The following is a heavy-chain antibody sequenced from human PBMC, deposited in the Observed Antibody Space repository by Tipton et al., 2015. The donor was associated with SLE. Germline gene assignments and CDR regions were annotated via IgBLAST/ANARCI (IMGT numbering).Heavy chain of an antibody. V-gene: IGHV4-34*01. CDR3: ARGMDSGRGGWFDP. CDR2: INHSGST. J-gene: IGHJ5*02. D-gene: IGHD1-26*01. CDR1: GGSISSHY. Sequence: TLSLTCTVSGGSISSHYWSWIRQPPGKGLEWIGEINHSGSTNYNPSLKSRVTISVDTSKNQFSLKLSSVTAADTAVYYCARGMDSGRGGWFDPWGQGTLVTVSS.